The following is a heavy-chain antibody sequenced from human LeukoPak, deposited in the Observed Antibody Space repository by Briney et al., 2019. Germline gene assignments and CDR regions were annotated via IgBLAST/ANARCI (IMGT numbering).Heavy chain of an antibody. CDR1: GGSFSGYY. CDR3: ARIHCSSTSCYRPRGYFAY. Sequence: SETLSLTCAVYGGSFSGYYWSWIRQPPGKGLEWIGEINHSGSTNYNPSLKSRVTISVDTSKNQFSLQLTSVTAADTAVYYCARIHCSSTSCYRPRGYFAYWGQGTLVTVSS. V-gene: IGHV4-34*01. J-gene: IGHJ4*02. D-gene: IGHD2-2*01. CDR2: INHSGST.